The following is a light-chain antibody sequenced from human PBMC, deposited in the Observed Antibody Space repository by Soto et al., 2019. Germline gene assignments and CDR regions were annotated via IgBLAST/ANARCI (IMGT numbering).Light chain of an antibody. CDR2: LNSDGSH. CDR1: SGHNSYA. CDR3: QTWGTGIQV. J-gene: IGLJ2*01. V-gene: IGLV4-69*01. Sequence: QSVRTQSPSASASLGASVKLTCTLSSGHNSYAIAWHQQQPEKGPRYLMKLNSDGSHSKGDGIPDRFSGSSSGAERYLTISSLQSEDEADYYCQTWGTGIQVFGGGTKLTVL.